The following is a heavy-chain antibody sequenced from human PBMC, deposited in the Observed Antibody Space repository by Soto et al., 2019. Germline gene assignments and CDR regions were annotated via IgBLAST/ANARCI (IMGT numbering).Heavy chain of an antibody. V-gene: IGHV3-9*01. J-gene: IGHJ4*02. CDR2: ISWNSGSI. Sequence: GGSLRLSCAASGFTFDDYAMHWVRQAPGKGLEWVSGISWNSGSIGYADSVKGRFTISRDNAKNSLYLQMNSLRAEDTALYYCARSGYYDSSGYYGPMDYWGQGTLVTVSS. D-gene: IGHD3-22*01. CDR1: GFTFDDYA. CDR3: ARSGYYDSSGYYGPMDY.